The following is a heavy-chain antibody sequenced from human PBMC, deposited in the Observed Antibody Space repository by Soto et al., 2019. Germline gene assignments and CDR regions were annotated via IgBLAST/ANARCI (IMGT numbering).Heavy chain of an antibody. CDR3: TTGSVEGV. J-gene: IGHJ6*02. V-gene: IGHV3-15*07. CDR1: GLTISNAW. Sequence: EVQLVESGGGFIYPGGSLRLSCAASGLTISNAWMNWVRQAPGKGLEWVGRIKTNTEGGTTDYAAAVKGRFTVSRDDSKNTLXXQMNSLKTEDTAVYYCTTGSVEGVWGQGTTVTVSS. CDR2: IKTNTEGGTT. D-gene: IGHD2-15*01.